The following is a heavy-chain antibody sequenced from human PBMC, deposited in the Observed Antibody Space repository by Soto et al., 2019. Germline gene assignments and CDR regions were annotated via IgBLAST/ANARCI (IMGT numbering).Heavy chain of an antibody. J-gene: IGHJ5*02. CDR2: IYHSGST. V-gene: IGHV4-4*02. CDR1: SGSISSSNW. Sequence: PSETLSLTCAVSSGSISSSNWWSWVRQPPGKGLEWIGEIYHSGSTNYNPSLKSRVTISVDKSKNQFSLKLSSVTAADTAVYYCARGRRNYCSSTSCYEENWFDPWGQGTLVTVSS. D-gene: IGHD2-2*01. CDR3: ARGRRNYCSSTSCYEENWFDP.